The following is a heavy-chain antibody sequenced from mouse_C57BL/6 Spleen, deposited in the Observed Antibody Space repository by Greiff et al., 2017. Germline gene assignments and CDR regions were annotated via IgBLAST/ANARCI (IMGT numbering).Heavy chain of an antibody. J-gene: IGHJ2*01. D-gene: IGHD4-1*02. CDR3: ARSQLGPLYFDY. V-gene: IGHV7-3*01. CDR1: GFTFTDYY. Sequence: EVKLQESGGGLVQPGGSLSLSCAASGFTFTDYYMSWVRQPPGKALEWLGFIRNKANGYTTEYSASVKGRFTISRDNSQSILYLQMNALRAEDRATYYCARSQLGPLYFDYWGQGTTLTVSS. CDR2: IRNKANGYTT.